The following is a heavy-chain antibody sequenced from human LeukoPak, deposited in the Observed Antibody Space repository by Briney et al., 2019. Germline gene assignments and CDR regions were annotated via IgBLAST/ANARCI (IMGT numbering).Heavy chain of an antibody. V-gene: IGHV1-69*13. CDR3: ASSQGEFEYYYYYYYMDV. Sequence: SVKVSCKASGGTFSSYAISWVRQAPGQGLEWMGGIIPIFGTANYAQKFQGRVTITADESTSTAYMELSSLRSEDTAVYYCASSQGEFEYYYYYYYMDVWGKGTTVTVSS. CDR1: GGTFSSYA. D-gene: IGHD3-16*01. J-gene: IGHJ6*03. CDR2: IIPIFGTA.